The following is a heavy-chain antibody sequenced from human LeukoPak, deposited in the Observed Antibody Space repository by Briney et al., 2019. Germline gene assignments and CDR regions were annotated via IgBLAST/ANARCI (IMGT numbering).Heavy chain of an antibody. Sequence: SETLSLTCTVSGGSISSSSYYWGWIRQPPGKGLDWIGNVYYSGSTYYNPSLKSRVTISVDTSKNQFSLKLSSVTAADTAVYYCARGGITMIGQASIPTRGFDYWGQGTLVTVSS. J-gene: IGHJ4*02. CDR3: ARGGITMIGQASIPTRGFDY. D-gene: IGHD3-22*01. CDR1: GGSISSSSYY. CDR2: VYYSGST. V-gene: IGHV4-39*07.